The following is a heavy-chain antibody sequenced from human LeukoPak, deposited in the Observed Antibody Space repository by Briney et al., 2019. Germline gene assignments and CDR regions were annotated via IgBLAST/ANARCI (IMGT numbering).Heavy chain of an antibody. V-gene: IGHV4-34*01. CDR1: GGSFSGYY. CDR2: INHSGST. CDR3: ARGRDYYDSGAHYYMDV. D-gene: IGHD3-10*01. Sequence: SETLSLTCAVYGGSFSGYYWSWIRQPPGKGLEWIGEINHSGSTNYNPSLKSRVTISVDTSKNQFSLKLSSVTAADTAVYYCARGRDYYDSGAHYYMDVWGKGTTVTVSS. J-gene: IGHJ6*03.